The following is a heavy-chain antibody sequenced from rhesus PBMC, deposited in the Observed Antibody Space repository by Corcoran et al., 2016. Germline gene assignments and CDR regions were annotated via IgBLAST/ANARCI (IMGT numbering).Heavy chain of an antibody. D-gene: IGHD3-16*01. V-gene: IGHV4S10*01. CDR3: ARGRYYSGSYYLEYFEF. CDR2: IYGSSTST. J-gene: IGHJ1*01. CDR1: GGSISDRYL. Sequence: QVQLQESGPGVVKPSETLSLTCAVSGGSISDRYLWSWIGPPPGTGLGWIGYIYGSSTSTTYNPSLKSRVTISKDTSKNQFSLKLSSVTAADTAVYYCARGRYYSGSYYLEYFEFWGQGALVTVSS.